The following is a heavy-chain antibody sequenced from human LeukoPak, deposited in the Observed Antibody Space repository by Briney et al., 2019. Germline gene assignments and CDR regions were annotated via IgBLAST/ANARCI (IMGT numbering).Heavy chain of an antibody. D-gene: IGHD3-10*01. CDR1: GYTFTSYG. V-gene: IGHV1-18*01. J-gene: IGHJ5*02. Sequence: GASVKVSCTASGYTFTSYGISWVRQAPGQGLEWMGWISAYNGNTNYAQKLQGRVTMTTDTSTSTAYMELRGLRSDDTAVYYCARVPYYGSGSYYNWFDPWGQGTLVTVSS. CDR3: ARVPYYGSGSYYNWFDP. CDR2: ISAYNGNT.